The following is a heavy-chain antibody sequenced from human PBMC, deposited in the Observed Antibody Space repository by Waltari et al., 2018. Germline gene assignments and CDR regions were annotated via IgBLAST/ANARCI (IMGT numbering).Heavy chain of an antibody. CDR2: ISETSRTT. Sequence: EERLVQSGGGLVQPGGSLRLSCEASGFSLTNYTMNWVRQAPGKGLEWVAYISETSRTTFYAASVRGRFIISRNNAKNSLSLQMVSLRGEDTAVYYCAVARGNYDVLTGFPVDSWGQGTLVTVSS. J-gene: IGHJ5*01. CDR1: GFSLTNYT. V-gene: IGHV3-48*01. D-gene: IGHD3-9*01. CDR3: AVARGNYDVLTGFPVDS.